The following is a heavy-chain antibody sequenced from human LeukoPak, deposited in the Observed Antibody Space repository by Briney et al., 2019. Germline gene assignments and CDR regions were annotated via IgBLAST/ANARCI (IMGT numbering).Heavy chain of an antibody. Sequence: GASLKISCKGSGYSLTSYWIDWVRQTPGKGLEWMGIIYPGDSDTRYSPSFQGQVTISADKSISTAYLQWSSLKASDTAMYYCARQSYGDIPDYWGQGTLVTVSS. D-gene: IGHD4-17*01. CDR1: GYSLTSYW. V-gene: IGHV5-51*01. CDR2: IYPGDSDT. J-gene: IGHJ4*02. CDR3: ARQSYGDIPDY.